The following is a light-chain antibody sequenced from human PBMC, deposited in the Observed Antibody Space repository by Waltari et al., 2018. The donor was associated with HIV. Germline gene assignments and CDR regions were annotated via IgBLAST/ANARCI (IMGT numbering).Light chain of an antibody. Sequence: EIVLTQSPGTLSSSPGERATLSCRASQSVSSSYLAWYQQKPGQAPRLLIHGASSRATGIPDRFSGSGSGTDFTLTISRLEPEDFAVYYCQQYGSSSPWTFGQGTKVEIK. CDR2: GAS. CDR3: QQYGSSSPWT. V-gene: IGKV3-20*01. CDR1: QSVSSSY. J-gene: IGKJ1*01.